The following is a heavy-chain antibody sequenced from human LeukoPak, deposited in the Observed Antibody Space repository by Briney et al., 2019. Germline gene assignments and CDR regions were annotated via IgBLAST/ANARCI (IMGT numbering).Heavy chain of an antibody. CDR1: GYSISSGYY. CDR3: ARLGYDILTGYYTPLYFDY. D-gene: IGHD3-9*01. V-gene: IGHV4-38-2*01. CDR2: VYHSGST. Sequence: SETLSLTCAVSGYSISSGYYWGWIRQPLGKGLEWIGSVYHSGSTYYNPSLKSRVTISVDTSKNQFSLKLSSVTAADTAVYYCARLGYDILTGYYTPLYFDYWGQGTLVTVSS. J-gene: IGHJ4*02.